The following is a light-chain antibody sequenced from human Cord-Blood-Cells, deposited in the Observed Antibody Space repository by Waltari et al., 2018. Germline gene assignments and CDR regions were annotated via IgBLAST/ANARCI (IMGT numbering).Light chain of an antibody. J-gene: IGKJ2*01. CDR3: QQSYSTPYT. CDR2: GAS. CDR1: QSVSSSY. Sequence: EIVLTQSPGTLSLSPGERATLSCRASQSVSSSYLAWYQQKPGQAPRLLIYGASSRATGIPDRFSGSGSGTDFTLTISRLQPEDFATYYCQQSYSTPYTCGQGTKLEIK. V-gene: IGKV3-20*01.